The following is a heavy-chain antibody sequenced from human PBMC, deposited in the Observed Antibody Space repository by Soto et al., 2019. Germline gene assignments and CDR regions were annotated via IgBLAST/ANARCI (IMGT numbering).Heavy chain of an antibody. CDR3: AKDYRRRIQLWLGSYYFDY. CDR1: GFTFSSYG. V-gene: IGHV3-30*18. J-gene: IGHJ4*02. D-gene: IGHD5-18*01. Sequence: GGSLRLSCAASGFTFSSYGMHWVRQAPGKGLEWVAVISYDGSNKYYADSVKGRFTISRDNSKNTLYLQMNSLRAEDTAVYYCAKDYRRRIQLWLGSYYFDYWGQGTLVTVSS. CDR2: ISYDGSNK.